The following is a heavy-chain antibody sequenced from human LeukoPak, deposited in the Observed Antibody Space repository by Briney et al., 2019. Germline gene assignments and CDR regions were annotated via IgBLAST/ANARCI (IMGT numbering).Heavy chain of an antibody. Sequence: PGGSLRLSCAASGFTFSCYAMSWVRQAPGKGLEWVSAISGSGGSTYYADSVKGRFTISRDNSKNTLYLQMNSLRAEDTAVYYCAKDRGTSGYDPHAFDIWGQGTMVTVSS. CDR2: ISGSGGST. V-gene: IGHV3-23*01. J-gene: IGHJ3*02. CDR1: GFTFSCYA. D-gene: IGHD5-12*01. CDR3: AKDRGTSGYDPHAFDI.